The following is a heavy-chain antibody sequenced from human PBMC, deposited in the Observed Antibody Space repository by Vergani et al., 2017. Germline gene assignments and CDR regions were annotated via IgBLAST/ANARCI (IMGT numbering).Heavy chain of an antibody. Sequence: QVQLQESGPGLVKPSQTLSLTCTVSGGSISSGSYYWSWIRQPAGEGLEWIGRIYTSGSTTYNPSLKSRVTISVDTSKNQSSLKLSSVTAADTAVYYCARVGLGHQAARPTSTHYYYYYYMDVWGKGTTVTVSS. V-gene: IGHV4-61*02. CDR1: GGSISSGSYY. J-gene: IGHJ6*03. CDR2: IYTSGST. D-gene: IGHD6-6*01. CDR3: ARVGLGHQAARPTSTHYYYYYYMDV.